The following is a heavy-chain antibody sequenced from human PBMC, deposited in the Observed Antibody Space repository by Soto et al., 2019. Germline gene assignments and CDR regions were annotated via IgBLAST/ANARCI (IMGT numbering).Heavy chain of an antibody. CDR1: GFTFNTYA. Sequence: PGGSLRLSCVASGFTFNTYAMNWVRQAPGKGLEWLSAISGSGIITYYADSVKGRFTISRDNSKSTLYLQLDSLRAEDTAVYYCAKWGFFWSGYYFDPWGQGTLVTVSS. J-gene: IGHJ5*02. CDR3: AKWGFFWSGYYFDP. V-gene: IGHV3-23*01. CDR2: ISGSGIIT. D-gene: IGHD3-3*01.